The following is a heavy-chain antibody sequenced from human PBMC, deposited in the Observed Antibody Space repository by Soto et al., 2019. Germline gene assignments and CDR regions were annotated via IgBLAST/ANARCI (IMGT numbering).Heavy chain of an antibody. CDR2: INPNSGGT. CDR1: GYTFTGYY. D-gene: IGHD3-22*01. CDR3: ASTHSYYYDTSGPDAFDI. Sequence: ASVKVSCEASGYTFTGYYMHWVRQAPGQGLEWMGWINPNSGGTNYAQKFQGWVTMTRDTSISTAYMELSRLRSDDTAVYYCASTHSYYYDTSGPDAFDIWGQGTMVTVSS. J-gene: IGHJ3*02. V-gene: IGHV1-2*04.